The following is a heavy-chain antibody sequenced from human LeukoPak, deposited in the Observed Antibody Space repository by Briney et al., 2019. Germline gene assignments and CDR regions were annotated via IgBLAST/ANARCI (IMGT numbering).Heavy chain of an antibody. CDR3: ARDGGTTDFDY. Sequence: GGPLRLSCAASGFTFSSYSMNWVRQAPGKGLEWVSYISSSSSTIYYADSVKGRFTISRDNAKNSLYLQMNSLRAEDTAVYYCARDGGTTDFDYWGQGTLVTVSS. CDR1: GFTFSSYS. V-gene: IGHV3-48*04. CDR2: ISSSSSTI. J-gene: IGHJ4*02. D-gene: IGHD1-7*01.